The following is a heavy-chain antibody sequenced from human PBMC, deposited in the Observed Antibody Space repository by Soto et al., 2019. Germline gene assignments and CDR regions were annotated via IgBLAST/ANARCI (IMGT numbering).Heavy chain of an antibody. V-gene: IGHV4-30-2*01. Sequence: PSETLSLTCAVSGGSISSGGYSWSWIRQPPGKGLEWIGYIYHSGSTYYNPSLKSRVTISVDRSKNQFSLKLSSVTAADTAVYYCASLIYDSSGYYSGDYWGQGTLVTVSS. CDR2: IYHSGST. CDR1: GGSISSGGYS. D-gene: IGHD3-22*01. J-gene: IGHJ4*02. CDR3: ASLIYDSSGYYSGDY.